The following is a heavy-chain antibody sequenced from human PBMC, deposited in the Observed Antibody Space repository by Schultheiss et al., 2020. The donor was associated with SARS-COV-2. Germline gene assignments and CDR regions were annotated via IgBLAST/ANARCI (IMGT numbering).Heavy chain of an antibody. J-gene: IGHJ6*02. CDR3: ARKNGDYHYYYGMDV. V-gene: IGHV3-74*01. D-gene: IGHD4-17*01. Sequence: GESLKISCAASGFTFSSYWMHWVRQAPGKGLVWVSRINSDGSSISYADCVKGRFTISRDNAKSTLYLQMNSLRAEDTAVYYCARKNGDYHYYYGMDVWGQGTTVTVSS. CDR2: INSDGSSI. CDR1: GFTFSSYW.